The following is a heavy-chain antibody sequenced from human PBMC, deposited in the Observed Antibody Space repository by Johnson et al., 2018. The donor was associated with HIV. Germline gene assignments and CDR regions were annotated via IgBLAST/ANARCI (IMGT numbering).Heavy chain of an antibody. Sequence: VQVVESGGGLVQPGGSLRLSCAASGFTFSDHYMDWVRQAPGKGLEWVGRTRNKANSYTTEYAASVKGRFTISRDDSKNSLSLQMNSLRAEDTAVYYCATAPYYDFWSGPDAFDIWGQGTMVTVSS. CDR2: TRNKANSYTT. D-gene: IGHD3-3*01. CDR3: ATAPYYDFWSGPDAFDI. CDR1: GFTFSDHY. J-gene: IGHJ3*02. V-gene: IGHV3-72*01.